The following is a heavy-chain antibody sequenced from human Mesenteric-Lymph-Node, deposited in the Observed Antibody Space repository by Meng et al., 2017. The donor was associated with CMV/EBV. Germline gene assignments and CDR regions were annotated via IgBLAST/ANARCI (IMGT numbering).Heavy chain of an antibody. CDR1: GDSIRSYY. Sequence: SGDSIRSYYWSWIRQHPGKGLEWIGHIYYSGTTNYNPFLKSRVTISIDTSKNQFSLRLSSVTAADTAVYYCARWTYDFWSDHNGNFAYWGQGTLVTVSS. D-gene: IGHD3-3*01. J-gene: IGHJ4*02. V-gene: IGHV4-59*01. CDR3: ARWTYDFWSDHNGNFAY. CDR2: IYYSGTT.